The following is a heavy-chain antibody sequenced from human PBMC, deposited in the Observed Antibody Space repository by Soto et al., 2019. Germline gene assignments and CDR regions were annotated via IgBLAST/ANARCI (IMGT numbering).Heavy chain of an antibody. V-gene: IGHV3-7*03. Sequence: GWSLRLSCAPSVFTFISYWMSWVRQAPGKGLEWVANIKQDGSEKYYVDSVKGRFTISRDNAKNSLYLQMNSLRAEDTAVYYCARDSSGWYVTLAWFDPWGQGTLVTVYS. CDR2: IKQDGSEK. J-gene: IGHJ5*02. D-gene: IGHD6-19*01. CDR1: VFTFISYW. CDR3: ARDSSGWYVTLAWFDP.